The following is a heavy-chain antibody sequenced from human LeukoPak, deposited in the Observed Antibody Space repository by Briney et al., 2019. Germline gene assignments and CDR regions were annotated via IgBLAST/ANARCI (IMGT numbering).Heavy chain of an antibody. CDR1: GSAVSSDDHF. J-gene: IGHJ4*02. Sequence: SETLSLTCAVSGSAVSSDDHFWSWIRQPPGRGLEWIGYIYHRGSTSYNPSLRSRVTVSLDKSRNQFSLNLYSVTAADTAVYYCARAPYDILTGYFLFDSWGQGTLITVSS. CDR3: ARAPYDILTGYFLFDS. V-gene: IGHV4-30-2*01. D-gene: IGHD3-9*01. CDR2: IYHRGST.